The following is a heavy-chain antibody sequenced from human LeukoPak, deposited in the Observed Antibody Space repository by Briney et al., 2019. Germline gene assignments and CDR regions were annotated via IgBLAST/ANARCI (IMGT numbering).Heavy chain of an antibody. CDR2: VYYSGST. J-gene: IGHJ6*02. CDR1: GGSISSGNYY. V-gene: IGHV4-30-4*08. CDR3: ARRPPHSSTSYYYYYYGMDV. Sequence: SQTLSLTCAVSGGSISSGNYYWGWIRQHPGKGLEWIGSVYYSGSTYYNPSLKSRVTISVDTSKNQFSLKLSSVTAADTAVYYCARRPPHSSTSYYYYYYGMDVWGQGTTVTVSS. D-gene: IGHD2-2*01.